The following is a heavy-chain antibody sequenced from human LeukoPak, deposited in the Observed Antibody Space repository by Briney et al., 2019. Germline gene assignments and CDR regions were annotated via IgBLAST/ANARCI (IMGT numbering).Heavy chain of an antibody. J-gene: IGHJ4*02. D-gene: IGHD6-19*01. CDR2: IYYSGST. CDR1: GGSISSYY. V-gene: IGHV4-59*01. Sequence: PSETLSLTCTVSGGSISSYYWSWIRQPPGKGLEWIGYIYYSGSTNYNPSLKSRVTISVDTSKNQFSLKLSSVTAADTAVYYCAKGPWLAYPYYFDYWGQGTLVTVSS. CDR3: AKGPWLAYPYYFDY.